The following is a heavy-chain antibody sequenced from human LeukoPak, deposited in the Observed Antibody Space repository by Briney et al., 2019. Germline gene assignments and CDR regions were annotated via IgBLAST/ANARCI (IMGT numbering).Heavy chain of an antibody. CDR1: SESFSGYY. CDR2: IYESGGT. CDR3: ARISAAGCFDH. V-gene: IGHV4-34*01. J-gene: IGHJ4*02. D-gene: IGHD6-13*01. Sequence: SETLSLTCTVYSESFSGYYWSWIRQSPGMGLEWIGEIYESGGTTYNPSLESRVTISIDTSKNQFSLNLTSVTAADTAVYYCARISAAGCFDHWGQGTLVTVSS.